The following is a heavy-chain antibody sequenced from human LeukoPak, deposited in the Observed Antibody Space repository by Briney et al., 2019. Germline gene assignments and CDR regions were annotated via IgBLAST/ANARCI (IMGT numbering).Heavy chain of an antibody. CDR2: TYYRSKWYN. CDR3: ARVRLGYCSSTSCYQTAFDI. Sequence: SQTLSLTCAISGDSVSSNSAAWSWIRQSPSRGLEWLGRTYYRSKWYNDYAVSVKSRITINPDTSKNQFSLQLNSVTPEDTAVYYCARVRLGYCSSTSCYQTAFDIWGQGTMVTVSS. D-gene: IGHD2-2*01. J-gene: IGHJ3*02. V-gene: IGHV6-1*01. CDR1: GDSVSSNSAA.